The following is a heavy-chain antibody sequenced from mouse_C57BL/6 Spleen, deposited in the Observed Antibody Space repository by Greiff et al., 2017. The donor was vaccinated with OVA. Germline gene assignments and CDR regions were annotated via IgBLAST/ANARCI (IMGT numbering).Heavy chain of an antibody. CDR1: GYTFTDYN. D-gene: IGHD1-1*01. J-gene: IGHJ2*01. CDR3: ARSVITTVVAKGYFDY. Sequence: EVQLQQSGPELVKPGASVKIPCKASGYTFTDYNMDWVKQSHGKSLEWIGDINPNNGGTIYNQKFKGKATLTVDKSSSTAYMELRSLTSEDTAVYYCARSVITTVVAKGYFDYWGQGTTLTVSS. V-gene: IGHV1-18*01. CDR2: INPNNGGT.